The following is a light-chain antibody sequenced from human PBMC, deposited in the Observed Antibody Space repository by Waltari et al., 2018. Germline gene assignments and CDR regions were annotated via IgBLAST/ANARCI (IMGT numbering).Light chain of an antibody. J-gene: IGLJ2*01. CDR3: AAWDDSLNGVV. CDR1: SSTIGSNT. CDR2: SNK. V-gene: IGLV1-44*01. Sequence: QSVLTQPPSASGTPGQRVTLSCSGSSSTIGSNTVTWYQQHPGTAPKLLIYSNKQRPSGVPDRFSGSKSGTSASLAISGLQSEDEADYYCAAWDDSLNGVVFGGGTKLTVL.